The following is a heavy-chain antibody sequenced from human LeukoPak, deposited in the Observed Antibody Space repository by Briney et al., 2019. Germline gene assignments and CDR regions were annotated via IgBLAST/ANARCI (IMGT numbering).Heavy chain of an antibody. J-gene: IGHJ4*02. Sequence: PSETLSLTCAVYGGSFSGYYWSWIRQPPGKGLEWIGEINHSGSTNYNPSLKSRVTISVDTSKNQFSLKLSSVTAADTAVYYCARGGRSSSWYLPYYFDYWGQGTLVTVSS. CDR3: ARGGRSSSWYLPYYFDY. V-gene: IGHV4-34*01. D-gene: IGHD6-13*01. CDR2: INHSGST. CDR1: GGSFSGYY.